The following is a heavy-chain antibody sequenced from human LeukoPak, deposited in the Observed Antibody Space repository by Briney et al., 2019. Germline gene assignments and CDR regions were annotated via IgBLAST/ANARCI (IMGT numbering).Heavy chain of an antibody. CDR2: IRFDGSNK. Sequence: SGGSLRLSCAASGFTFSSYGMHWVRQAPGKGLEWVAFIRFDGSNKYYGDSVKGRFTISRDNSKNTLYLQMHSLRAEDTAVYYCAKDPSSGWYLAFDYWGQGTLVTVSS. CDR3: AKDPSSGWYLAFDY. D-gene: IGHD6-19*01. V-gene: IGHV3-30*02. CDR1: GFTFSSYG. J-gene: IGHJ4*02.